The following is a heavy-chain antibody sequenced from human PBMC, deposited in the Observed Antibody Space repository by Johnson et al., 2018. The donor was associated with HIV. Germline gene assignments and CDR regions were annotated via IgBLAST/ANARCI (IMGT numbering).Heavy chain of an antibody. CDR3: ARRLDQGSHIEYYVGAFDI. CDR2: IYCNGCST. J-gene: IGHJ3*02. Sequence: VQLVESGGGVVRPGGSLRLSCAASGFTFDDYGMSWVRQAPGKGLEWVSGIYCNGCSTVYADSVKGRFTISRDNSKNSLFLQMNSLRAEDTALYYCARRLDQGSHIEYYVGAFDIWGQGTMVTVSS. V-gene: IGHV3-20*04. D-gene: IGHD2/OR15-2a*01. CDR1: GFTFDDYG.